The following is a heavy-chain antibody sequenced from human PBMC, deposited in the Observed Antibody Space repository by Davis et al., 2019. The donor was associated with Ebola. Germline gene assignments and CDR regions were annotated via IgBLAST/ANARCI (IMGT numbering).Heavy chain of an antibody. Sequence: GGSLRLSCAASEFTFTSYGMHWVRQAPGKGLEWVAFIRYDGSNKYYADSVKGRFTISRDNSKATLYLQMNSLRAQDTAVYYCAKEVATAVAVVVAAPPYYYYYGMDVWGQGTTVTVSS. CDR3: AKEVATAVAVVVAAPPYYYYYGMDV. J-gene: IGHJ6*02. CDR1: EFTFTSYG. CDR2: IRYDGSNK. D-gene: IGHD2-15*01. V-gene: IGHV3-30*02.